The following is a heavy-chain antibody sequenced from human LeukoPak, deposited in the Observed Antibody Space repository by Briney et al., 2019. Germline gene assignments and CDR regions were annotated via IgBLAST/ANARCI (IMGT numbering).Heavy chain of an antibody. Sequence: PGGSLRLSCAASGFTFNTYTMNWVRQAPGKGLEWFSYISGSSGIIDYADSVRGRFTISRDNAKNTLYLQMSSLRAEDTAVYYCARDRGPRTGFMVREAYDYWGQGTLVTVSS. D-gene: IGHD3-10*01. CDR3: ARDRGPRTGFMVREAYDY. V-gene: IGHV3-48*04. CDR1: GFTFNTYT. CDR2: ISGSSGII. J-gene: IGHJ4*02.